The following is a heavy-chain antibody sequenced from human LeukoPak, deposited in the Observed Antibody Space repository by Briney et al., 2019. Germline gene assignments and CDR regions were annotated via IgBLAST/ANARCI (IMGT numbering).Heavy chain of an antibody. CDR2: LYYSGST. V-gene: IGHV4-39*07. CDR1: GASISSSAWY. CDR3: ARERVMTTVTRHYYYYMDV. D-gene: IGHD4-17*01. J-gene: IGHJ6*03. Sequence: SETLSLTCTVSGASISSSAWYWGWIRQPPGKGLEWIGILYYSGSTYYNPSLKSRVTISVDTSKNQFSLKLSSVTAADTAVYYCARERVMTTVTRHYYYYMDVWGKGTTVTVSS.